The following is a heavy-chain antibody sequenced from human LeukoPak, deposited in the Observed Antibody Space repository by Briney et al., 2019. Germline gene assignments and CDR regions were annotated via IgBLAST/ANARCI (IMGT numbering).Heavy chain of an antibody. CDR2: IGGYGTTT. V-gene: IGHV3-23*01. D-gene: IGHD2-15*01. CDR1: GFTFSAHG. J-gene: IGHJ4*02. CDR3: AKIRLEESATGY. Sequence: PGGSLRLSCEASGFTFSAHGVSWVRQAPGKGLEWVSAIGGYGTTTYYGDSVRGRFTISRDNSRNTMYLYMSSLRAEDTAVYYCAKIRLEESATGYWGQGTLVTVSS.